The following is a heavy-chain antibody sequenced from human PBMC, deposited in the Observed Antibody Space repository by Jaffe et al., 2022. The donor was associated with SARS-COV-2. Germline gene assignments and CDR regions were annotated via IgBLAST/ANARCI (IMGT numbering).Heavy chain of an antibody. CDR3: VRGVDV. Sequence: QVQLQESGPGLLKPSETLSLTCTVSGYSISSGYHWGWVRQPPGKGLEWIGFIYYSGSTSYNPSLKSRVIISADTSKNQFSLNVISVTAADTAVYFCVRGVDVWGQGTLVTVSA. J-gene: IGHJ5*02. CDR1: GYSISSGYH. V-gene: IGHV4-38-2*02. CDR2: IYYSGST.